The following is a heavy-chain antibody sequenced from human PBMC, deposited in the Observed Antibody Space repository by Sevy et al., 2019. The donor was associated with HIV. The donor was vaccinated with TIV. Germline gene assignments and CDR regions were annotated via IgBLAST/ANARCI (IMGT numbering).Heavy chain of an antibody. D-gene: IGHD3-10*01. CDR2: IYPGDSDT. Sequence: GESLKISCKGSGYSFTSYWIGWVRQMPGKGLEWMGIIYPGDSDTRYSPSFQGQVTISADKSISTAYLQWSSLKASDTAMYYCARRPPTYYGSGSYYRLYDYGMDVWGQGTTVTVSS. CDR1: GYSFTSYW. J-gene: IGHJ6*02. CDR3: ARRPPTYYGSGSYYRLYDYGMDV. V-gene: IGHV5-51*01.